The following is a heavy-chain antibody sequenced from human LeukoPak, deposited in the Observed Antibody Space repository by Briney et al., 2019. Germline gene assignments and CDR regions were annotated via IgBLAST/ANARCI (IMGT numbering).Heavy chain of an antibody. V-gene: IGHV1-18*01. CDR1: GYTLSSYG. Sequence: ASVKVSCKASGYTLSSYGFIWVRQAPGQGLEWMGWISAYNGNTNYAQKFQGRVSMTTDTSTTTAYMELRTLRFDDTAVYYCASGTEMYYFDYWGRGTLVTVSS. D-gene: IGHD3/OR15-3a*01. CDR3: ASGTEMYYFDY. J-gene: IGHJ4*02. CDR2: ISAYNGNT.